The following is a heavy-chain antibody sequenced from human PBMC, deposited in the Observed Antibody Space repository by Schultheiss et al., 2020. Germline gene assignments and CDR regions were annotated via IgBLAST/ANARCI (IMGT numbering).Heavy chain of an antibody. CDR2: ISSTTTYI. J-gene: IGHJ4*02. V-gene: IGHV3-21*04. CDR1: GFTFSSYS. CDR3: AKGGYWGGLDY. Sequence: GGSLRLSCAASGFTFSSYSMNWVRQAPGRGLEWVSSISSTTTYIYYADSVKGRITVSRDNSKNTLYLQMNSLRAEDTAVYYCAKGGYWGGLDYWGQGTLGTVS. D-gene: IGHD3-16*01.